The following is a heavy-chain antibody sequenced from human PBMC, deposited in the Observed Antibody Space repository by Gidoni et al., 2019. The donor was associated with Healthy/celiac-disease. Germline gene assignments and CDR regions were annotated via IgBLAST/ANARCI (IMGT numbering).Heavy chain of an antibody. V-gene: IGHV4-4*02. CDR1: GGSISSSTW. CDR3: ARSYDFWSGPYPNDAFDI. D-gene: IGHD3-3*01. J-gene: IGHJ3*02. CDR2: IYHSGST. Sequence: QVQLQESGPGLVKPSGTLSLTCAVSGGSISSSTWWSWVRQPPGKGLEWIGEIYHSGSTNYNPSLKSRVTISVDKSKNQFSLKLSSVTAADTAVYYCARSYDFWSGPYPNDAFDIWGQGTMVTVSS.